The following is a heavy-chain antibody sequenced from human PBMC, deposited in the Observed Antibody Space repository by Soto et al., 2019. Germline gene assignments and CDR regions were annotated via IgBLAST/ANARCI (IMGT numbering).Heavy chain of an antibody. CDR1: GFTFSSYG. V-gene: IGHV3-30*18. J-gene: IGHJ3*02. CDR2: ISYDGSNK. CDR3: AKDLMITFGGVIVSNAFDI. Sequence: PVGSLSLSCSASGFTFSSYGMHWVRPAPGKGLEWVAVISYDGSNKYYADSVKGRFTISRDNSKNTLYLQMNSLRAEDTAVYYCAKDLMITFGGVIVSNAFDIWGQGTMVTVSS. D-gene: IGHD3-16*02.